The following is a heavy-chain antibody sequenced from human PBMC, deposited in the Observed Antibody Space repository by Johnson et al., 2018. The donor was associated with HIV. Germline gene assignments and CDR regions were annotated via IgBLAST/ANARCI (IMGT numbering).Heavy chain of an antibody. CDR1: GFTFSDHY. Sequence: QVQLVESGGGLVKPGGSLRLSCAASGFTFSDHYMSWIRQAPGKGLGWVSYISSSGSTIYYADSVKGRFTISRDNAKNSLDLQMSSLRVEDTVVYYCATRDPTYRPGAFDIWGQGTTVTVSS. D-gene: IGHD1-14*01. CDR3: ATRDPTYRPGAFDI. V-gene: IGHV3-11*04. J-gene: IGHJ3*02. CDR2: ISSSGSTI.